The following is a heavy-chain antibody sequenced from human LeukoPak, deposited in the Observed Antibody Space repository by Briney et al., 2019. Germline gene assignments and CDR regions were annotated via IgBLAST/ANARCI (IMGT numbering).Heavy chain of an antibody. D-gene: IGHD3-16*02. CDR1: GGTFSSYA. J-gene: IGHJ5*02. CDR2: IIPIFGTA. CDR3: ARGVNMITFGGVIVIPVLWWFDP. Sequence: SVKVSCKASGGTFSSYAISWVRQAPGQGLEWMGGIIPIFGTANYAQKFQGRVTITTDESTSTAYMELSSLRSEDTAVYYCARGVNMITFGGVIVIPVLWWFDPWGQGTLVTVSS. V-gene: IGHV1-69*05.